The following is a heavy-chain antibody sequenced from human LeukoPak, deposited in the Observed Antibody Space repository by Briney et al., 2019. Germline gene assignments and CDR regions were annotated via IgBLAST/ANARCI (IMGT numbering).Heavy chain of an antibody. J-gene: IGHJ4*02. CDR3: ATAKNDY. CDR1: GFTFSSYS. CDR2: ITSDSSTT. V-gene: IGHV3-48*01. Sequence: GGSLRLSCAASGFTFSSYSMNWVRQAPGKGLEWVSYITSDSSTTYYADSVKGRFTISRVNAENPLYLQMDSLRAEDTAVYYCATAKNDYWGQGTLVTVSS.